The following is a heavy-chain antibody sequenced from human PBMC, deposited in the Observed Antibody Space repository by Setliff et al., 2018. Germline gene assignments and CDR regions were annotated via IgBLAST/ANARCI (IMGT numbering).Heavy chain of an antibody. V-gene: IGHV4-34*01. CDR1: GGSFSDYH. J-gene: IGHJ5*02. D-gene: IGHD2-2*01. CDR2: IDHSGST. CDR3: ARGYCSSPSCFFAGWFDP. Sequence: PSETLSLTCAVYGGSFSDYHWSWIRQPPGKGLEWIGEIDHSGSTNYNPSLKSRVTISLDTSKNQFSLKLSSVTAADTAVYYCARGYCSSPSCFFAGWFDPWGQGTLVTVSS.